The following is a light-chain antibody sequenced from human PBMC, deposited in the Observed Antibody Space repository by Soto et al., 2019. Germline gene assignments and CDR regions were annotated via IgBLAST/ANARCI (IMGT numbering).Light chain of an antibody. CDR3: SSYTSSRTLV. V-gene: IGLV2-14*01. Sequence: QSALTQPASVSGSPGQSITISCTGTSSDVGGYNYVSWYQQHPGKAPKLMIHEVSNRPSGVSNRFSGSKSGNTASLTISGLQAEDEADYYCSSYTSSRTLVFGGGTKVTVL. CDR1: SSDVGGYNY. CDR2: EVS. J-gene: IGLJ2*01.